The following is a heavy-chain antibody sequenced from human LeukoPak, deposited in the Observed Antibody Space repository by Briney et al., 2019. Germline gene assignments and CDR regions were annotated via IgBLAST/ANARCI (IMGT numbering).Heavy chain of an antibody. CDR2: IYYSGST. CDR3: ASGYGDYDAFDI. CDR1: GGSISSYY. V-gene: IGHV4-59*08. J-gene: IGHJ3*02. D-gene: IGHD4-17*01. Sequence: SETLSLTCTVSGGSISSYYWSWIRQPPGKGLEWIGYIYYSGSTNYNPSLKSRVTISVDTSKNQFSPRLSSVTAADTAVYYCASGYGDYDAFDIWGQGTMVTVSS.